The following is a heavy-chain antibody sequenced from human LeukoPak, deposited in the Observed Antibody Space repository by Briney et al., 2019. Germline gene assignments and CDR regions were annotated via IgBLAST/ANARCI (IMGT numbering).Heavy chain of an antibody. CDR2: ISGSDGNT. Sequence: GGSLRLSCAASGFTFSKYAMSWVRQAPGKGLEWVSAISGSDGNTFYADSVKGRFTISRDNSKNTLSLQMNNLRAEDTALYYCARDSSVPYGITDWGQGTPVTVS. CDR3: ARDSSVPYGITD. CDR1: GFTFSKYA. V-gene: IGHV3-23*01. J-gene: IGHJ4*02. D-gene: IGHD4-17*01.